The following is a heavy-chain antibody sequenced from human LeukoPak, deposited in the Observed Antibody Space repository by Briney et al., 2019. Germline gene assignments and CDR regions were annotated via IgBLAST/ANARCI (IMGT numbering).Heavy chain of an antibody. CDR2: ISYDGSNK. D-gene: IGHD1-26*01. CDR1: GFTFSSYG. J-gene: IGHJ4*02. V-gene: IGHV3-30*18. CDR3: AKLTGGSYPFDY. Sequence: GSLRLSCAASGFTFSSYGMHWDRQAPGKGLEWVAVISYDGSNKYYADSVKGRFTISRDNSKNTLYLQMNSLRAEDTAVYYCAKLTGGSYPFDYWGQGTLVTVSS.